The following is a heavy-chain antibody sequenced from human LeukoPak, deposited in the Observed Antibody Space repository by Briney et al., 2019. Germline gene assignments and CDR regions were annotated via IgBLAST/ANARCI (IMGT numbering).Heavy chain of an antibody. J-gene: IGHJ4*02. CDR3: ASAYSGNDLSQLDY. V-gene: IGHV1-2*02. CDR1: GYTFTDYY. Sequence: ASVKVSCKASGYTFTDYYMYWVRQVPGQGLEWVGWINPNSGGTSYAQKFQGRVTMTRVTSISTAYMELNRLRSDDTAVYYCASAYSGNDLSQLDYWGQGTLVTVSS. D-gene: IGHD5-12*01. CDR2: INPNSGGT.